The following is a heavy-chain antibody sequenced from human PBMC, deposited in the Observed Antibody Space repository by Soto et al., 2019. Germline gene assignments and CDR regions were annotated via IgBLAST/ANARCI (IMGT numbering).Heavy chain of an antibody. V-gene: IGHV3-23*01. CDR3: AKVITMARCFDY. Sequence: GGSLRLSCAASGFTFSGYAMSWVRQAPGKGLEWVSAISGSGGSTYYADSVKGRFTISRDNSKNTLYLQMNSLRAEDAAVYYCAKVITMARCFDYWGQGTLVTVSS. CDR2: ISGSGGST. CDR1: GFTFSGYA. J-gene: IGHJ4*02. D-gene: IGHD3-10*01.